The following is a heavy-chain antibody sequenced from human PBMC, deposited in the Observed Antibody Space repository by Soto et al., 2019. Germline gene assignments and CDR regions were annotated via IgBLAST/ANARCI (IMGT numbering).Heavy chain of an antibody. V-gene: IGHV1-18*01. D-gene: IGHD1-20*01. Sequence: QVQLVQSGAEVKKPGASVKVSCKASGYTFTSYGISWVRQAPGQGLEWMGWISAYNGNTKYAQKLQGRVTMTKDTFTSHTHMELRSLRSDEPAVDYCARDAAIGMNDYWGQGTLVTVSS. CDR1: GYTFTSYG. CDR2: ISAYNGNT. CDR3: ARDAAIGMNDY. J-gene: IGHJ4*02.